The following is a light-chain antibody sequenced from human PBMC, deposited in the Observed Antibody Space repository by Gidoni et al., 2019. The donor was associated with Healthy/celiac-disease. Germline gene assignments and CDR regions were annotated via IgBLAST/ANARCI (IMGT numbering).Light chain of an antibody. CDR1: QSISSF. CDR3: QQIYSSIT. Sequence: DIQMTQSPSSLSASAGDRVTITCRASQSISSFLNWYQEKPGKAPKLLIYGASTLQSGVPSRFSGSGSGTDFTLTISSLQPEDFATYYCQQIYSSITFGQGTRLEIK. J-gene: IGKJ5*01. CDR2: GAS. V-gene: IGKV1-39*01.